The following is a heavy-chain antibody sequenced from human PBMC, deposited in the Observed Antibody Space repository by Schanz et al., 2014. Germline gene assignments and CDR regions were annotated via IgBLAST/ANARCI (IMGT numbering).Heavy chain of an antibody. Sequence: VQLVESGGGLVQPGGSLRLSCAASGFTFSSNSMNWVRQAPGKGLEWVTLVSSDGNNDYYTDSVKGRFTISRDNTKNTVHLQMNSLGAEDTAVYYCAKGRFGELSAFDIWGQGTMVTVSS. CDR2: VSSDGNND. CDR1: GFTFSSNS. D-gene: IGHD3-10*01. V-gene: IGHV3-30*18. CDR3: AKGRFGELSAFDI. J-gene: IGHJ3*02.